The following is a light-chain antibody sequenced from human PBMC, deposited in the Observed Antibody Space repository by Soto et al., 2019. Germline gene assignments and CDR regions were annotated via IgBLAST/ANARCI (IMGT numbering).Light chain of an antibody. CDR2: GAS. J-gene: IGKJ5*01. CDR1: QSVSNDF. CDR3: QQYNNWPPIT. Sequence: EIVLTQSPGILSLSPGERATLSCRASQSVSNDFLAWYQQKPGQAPRLLIYGASARATGIPARFTGSGSGTEFTLTISSLQSEDFAVYYCQQYNNWPPITFGQGTRLEIK. V-gene: IGKV3-15*01.